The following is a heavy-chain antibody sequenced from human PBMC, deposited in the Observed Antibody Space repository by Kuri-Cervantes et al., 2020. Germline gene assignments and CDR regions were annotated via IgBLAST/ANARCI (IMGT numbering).Heavy chain of an antibody. CDR2: IYTSGST. D-gene: IGHD3-3*01. CDR3: ARSDFWSGYRFDY. CDR1: GGSISSYY. Sequence: ESLKISCTVSGGSISSYYWSWIRQPAGKGLEWIGRIYTSGSTNYNPSLKSRVTMSVDTSKNQFSLKLSSATAADTAVYYWARSDFWSGYRFDYWGQGTLVTVSS. V-gene: IGHV4-4*07. J-gene: IGHJ4*02.